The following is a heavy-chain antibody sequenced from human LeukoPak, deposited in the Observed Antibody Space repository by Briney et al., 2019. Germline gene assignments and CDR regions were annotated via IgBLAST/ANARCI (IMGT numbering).Heavy chain of an antibody. Sequence: GGSLRLSCAASGLAFSDYYMTWIRQAPGKGLEWLSHISGSGNNIYYADSVKGRFTISRDNAKNSLYLQINSLRVEDTAVYYCARGSSGWTGFDYFDYWGQGALVTVSS. J-gene: IGHJ4*02. CDR1: GLAFSDYY. CDR2: ISGSGNNI. D-gene: IGHD6-19*01. CDR3: ARGSSGWTGFDYFDY. V-gene: IGHV3-11*04.